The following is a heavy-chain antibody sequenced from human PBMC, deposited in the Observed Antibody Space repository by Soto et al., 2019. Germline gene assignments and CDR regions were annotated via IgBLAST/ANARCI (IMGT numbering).Heavy chain of an antibody. Sequence: QVQLVQSGAEVKKSGSPVKVSCTASGGTFSSYSINWVRQAPGQGLEWMGGVIPIFGKPTYAQKFQGRITIIADKSTSTAYMELTSLRYDDTAVYYCAIERSYYSSMDVWGQGTTVTVSS. CDR3: AIERSYYSSMDV. CDR2: VIPIFGKP. V-gene: IGHV1-69*06. J-gene: IGHJ6*02. CDR1: GGTFSSYS.